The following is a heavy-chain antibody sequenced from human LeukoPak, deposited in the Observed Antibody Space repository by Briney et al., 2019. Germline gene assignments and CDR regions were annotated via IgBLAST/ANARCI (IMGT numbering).Heavy chain of an antibody. J-gene: IGHJ4*02. CDR1: KFMFSAYN. CDR2: ISHDGNTG. D-gene: IGHD3-16*01. V-gene: IGHV3-30-3*01. CDR3: ARDFNWAFDY. Sequence: GGSLRLSCAASKFMFSAYNMHWVRQVPGKGLEWLAIISHDGNTGHYADSVKGRFTISRDNSKDTVDLQMNSLRADDTAVYYCARDFNWAFDYWRQGTLVTVSS.